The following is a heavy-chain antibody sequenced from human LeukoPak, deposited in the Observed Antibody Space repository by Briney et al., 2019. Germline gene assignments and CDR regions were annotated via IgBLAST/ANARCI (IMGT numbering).Heavy chain of an antibody. CDR2: INPNSGGT. Sequence: ASVKVSCKASGYTFTGYYMHWVRQAPGQGLEWMGWINPNSGGTNYAQKLQGRVTMTTDTSTSTAYMELRSLRSDDTAVYYCARRVEYDYYDSSGYYSKGYFDYWGKGTTVTVSS. J-gene: IGHJ4*03. V-gene: IGHV1-2*02. D-gene: IGHD3-22*01. CDR3: ARRVEYDYYDSSGYYSKGYFDY. CDR1: GYTFTGYY.